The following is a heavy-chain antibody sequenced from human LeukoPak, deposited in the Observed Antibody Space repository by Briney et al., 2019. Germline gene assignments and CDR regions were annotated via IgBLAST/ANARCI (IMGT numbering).Heavy chain of an antibody. CDR3: ARNPSPSPNWFDH. D-gene: IGHD2-2*01. Sequence: GASVKVSCKASGYTFTGYYMHWVRQAPGQGLEWMGWINPNSGGTNYAQKFQGRVTMTRDTSISTAYMELSRLRSDDTAVYYCARNPSPSPNWFDHWGQGTLVTVSS. CDR1: GYTFTGYY. V-gene: IGHV1-2*02. CDR2: INPNSGGT. J-gene: IGHJ5*02.